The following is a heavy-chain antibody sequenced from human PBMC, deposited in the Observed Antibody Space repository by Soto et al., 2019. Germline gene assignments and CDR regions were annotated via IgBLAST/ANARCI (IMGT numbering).Heavy chain of an antibody. J-gene: IGHJ5*02. Sequence: QVQLVQSGAEVKKPGASVKVACKASGYTFTSYDINWVRQATGQGLEWMGWMNCDSGNTGFAPNFQGRVSMTRDSSSNTAYMELSSLRSDDTAIYYCARGETGNPWGQGTPVTASS. V-gene: IGHV1-8*01. CDR2: MNCDSGNT. CDR3: ARGETGNP. CDR1: GYTFTSYD.